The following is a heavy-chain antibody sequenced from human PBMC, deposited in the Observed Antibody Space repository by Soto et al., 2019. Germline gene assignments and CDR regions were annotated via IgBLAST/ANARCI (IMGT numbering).Heavy chain of an antibody. D-gene: IGHD3-9*01. J-gene: IGHJ4*02. CDR3: ARESPFEGRYFDY. Sequence: QVQLQESGPGLVMPSQTLSLACTVSGASITSNSYYWTWIRQRPGEGLEWIAYISYSGGTYYNPSLKSRVSVSLDTSKSQFSLTVDSVTAADTAVYYCARESPFEGRYFDYWGQGTLVTVSS. V-gene: IGHV4-31*03. CDR2: ISYSGGT. CDR1: GASITSNSYY.